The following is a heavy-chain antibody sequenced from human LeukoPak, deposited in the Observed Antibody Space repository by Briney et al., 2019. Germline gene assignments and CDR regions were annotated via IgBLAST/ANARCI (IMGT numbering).Heavy chain of an antibody. CDR3: ARDLLIYYDSSGYSQIDY. CDR2: INAGNGNT. J-gene: IGHJ4*02. Sequence: GASVKVSCKASGYTFTSYAMHWVRQAPGQRLEWMGWINAGNGNTKYSQKFQGRVTITRDTSASTAYMELSSLRSEDTAVYYCARDLLIYYDSSGYSQIDYWGQGTLVTVSS. D-gene: IGHD3-22*01. V-gene: IGHV1-3*01. CDR1: GYTFTSYA.